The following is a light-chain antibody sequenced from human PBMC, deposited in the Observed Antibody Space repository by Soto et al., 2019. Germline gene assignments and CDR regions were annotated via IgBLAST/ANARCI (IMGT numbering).Light chain of an antibody. CDR2: AAS. Sequence: DTQMTQSPSSLSASVGDRVTITCRASQSVGSLLNWFQQKPGKAPKLLIYAASTLQSGAPSRFSGSGAGTDFTLIISSLQPEDFATYYCQQSYSLPYTFGQGTKLDI. V-gene: IGKV1-39*01. CDR1: QSVGSL. J-gene: IGKJ2*01. CDR3: QQSYSLPYT.